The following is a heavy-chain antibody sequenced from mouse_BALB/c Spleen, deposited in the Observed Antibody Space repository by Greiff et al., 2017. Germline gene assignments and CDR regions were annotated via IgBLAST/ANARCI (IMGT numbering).Heavy chain of an antibody. CDR2: ISNGGGST. J-gene: IGHJ4*01. V-gene: IGHV5-12-2*01. Sequence: EVKLMESGGGLVKPGGSLKLSCAASGFTFSSYTMSWVRQTPEKRLEWVAYISNGGGSTYYPDTVKGRFTISRDNAKNTLYLQMSSLKSEDTAMYYCARHTDYGSSYAMDYWGQGTSVTVSS. CDR3: ARHTDYGSSYAMDY. CDR1: GFTFSSYT. D-gene: IGHD1-1*01.